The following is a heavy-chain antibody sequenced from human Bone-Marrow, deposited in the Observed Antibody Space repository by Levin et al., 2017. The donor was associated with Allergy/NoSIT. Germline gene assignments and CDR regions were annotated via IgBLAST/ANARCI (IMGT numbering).Heavy chain of an antibody. CDR1: GFTFSDYY. D-gene: IGHD3-22*01. CDR2: ISSTSSYI. CDR3: ARVRSGYHHGAFDI. V-gene: IGHV3-11*05. Sequence: LSLTCAASGFTFSDYYMTWIRQSPRKGLEWVSYISSTSSYIDYAGSVKGRFTISRDNAKNSLYLQMSSLRAEDTAIFYCARVRSGYHHGAFDIWGQGTMVTVS. J-gene: IGHJ3*02.